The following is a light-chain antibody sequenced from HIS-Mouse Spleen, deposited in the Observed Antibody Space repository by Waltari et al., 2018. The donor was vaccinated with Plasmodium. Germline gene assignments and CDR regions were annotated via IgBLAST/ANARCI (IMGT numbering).Light chain of an antibody. Sequence: EIVMTQSPATLSVFPGERATLSCRASQSVSSNLAWYQQNPGQAPRLLIYGASTRATGIPARVSGSGSGTEFTLTISSLQSEDCAVYYCQQYNNWSFTFGPGTKVDIK. V-gene: IGKV3-15*01. CDR3: QQYNNWSFT. CDR1: QSVSSN. J-gene: IGKJ3*01. CDR2: GAS.